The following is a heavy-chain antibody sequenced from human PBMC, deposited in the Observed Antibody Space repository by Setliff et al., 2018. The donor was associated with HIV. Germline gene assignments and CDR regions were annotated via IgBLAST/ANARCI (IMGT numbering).Heavy chain of an antibody. D-gene: IGHD5-12*01. CDR3: ARVASGYDYGWLDP. CDR2: ISRGGDSI. J-gene: IGHJ5*02. CDR1: GFTFWSHS. V-gene: IGHV3-48*01. Sequence: GGSLRLSCAASGFTFWSHSMLWVRQAPGKGLQWVAYISRGGDSIFYEDSVKGRFTISRDNARNSLYLQMNSLTVEDTGVYYCARVASGYDYGWLDPWGQGTLVTVSS.